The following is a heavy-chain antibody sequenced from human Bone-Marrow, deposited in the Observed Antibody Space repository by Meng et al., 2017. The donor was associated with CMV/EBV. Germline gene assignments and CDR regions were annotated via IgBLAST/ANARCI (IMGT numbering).Heavy chain of an antibody. J-gene: IGHJ5*02. CDR1: SYS. V-gene: IGHV1-46*01. Sequence: SYSMHWVRQAPGQGLEWMGIINPSGGSTSYAQKFQGRVTMTRDTSTSTVYMELSSLRSEDTAVYYCARAFSRYCSGGSCYSGGWFDPWGQGTLVTVSS. CDR2: INPSGGST. D-gene: IGHD2-15*01. CDR3: ARAFSRYCSGGSCYSGGWFDP.